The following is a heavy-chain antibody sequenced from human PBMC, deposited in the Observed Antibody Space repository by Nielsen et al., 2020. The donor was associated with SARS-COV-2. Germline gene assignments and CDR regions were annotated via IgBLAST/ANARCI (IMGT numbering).Heavy chain of an antibody. CDR1: GFIFTSSW. CDR3: ARSTVAFAESVY. Sequence: GGSLRLSCATSGFIFTSSWMTWVRQAPGQGLEWVANINGDGSEKFYADSLKGRFTISRDNAKNSLHLEVINLRDEDTAVYYCARSTVAFAESVYWGQGTLVTVSS. J-gene: IGHJ4*02. CDR2: INGDGSEK. D-gene: IGHD3-3*02. V-gene: IGHV3-7*01.